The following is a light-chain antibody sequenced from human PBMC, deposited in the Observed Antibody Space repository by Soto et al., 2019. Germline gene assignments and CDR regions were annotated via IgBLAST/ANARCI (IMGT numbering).Light chain of an antibody. Sequence: IQMTQSPSSLSASVGDRVTITCQASQDISHYLNWYQQRPGKAPKLLIYDASNLKTGVPSRFTGCGSGTDFTLSIHNLQPEDIATYYCQQYDNRITFGQGTRLEIK. CDR2: DAS. CDR1: QDISHY. V-gene: IGKV1-33*01. J-gene: IGKJ5*01. CDR3: QQYDNRIT.